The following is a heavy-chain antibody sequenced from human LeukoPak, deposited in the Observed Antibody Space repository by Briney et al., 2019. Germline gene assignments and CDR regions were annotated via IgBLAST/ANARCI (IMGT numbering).Heavy chain of an antibody. D-gene: IGHD3-9*01. V-gene: IGHV3-23*01. J-gene: IGHJ6*03. Sequence: GGTLRLSCAASGFTFSSYGMSWVRQAPGKGLEWVSAISGSGGSTYYADSVKGRLTISRDNSKNTLYLQMNSLRAEDTAVYYCARYSEVYYYVDVWGTGTTVTVSS. CDR2: ISGSGGST. CDR1: GFTFSSYG. CDR3: ARYSEVYYYVDV.